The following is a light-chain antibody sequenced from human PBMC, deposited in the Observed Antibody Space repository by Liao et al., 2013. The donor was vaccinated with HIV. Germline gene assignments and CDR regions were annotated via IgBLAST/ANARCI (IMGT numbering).Light chain of an antibody. CDR2: QDT. CDR3: QAWDRGTTM. CDR1: GLGSKF. Sequence: SSELTQPPSLSASPGQPASISCSGDGLGSKFAYWYQQRPGQSPVLVIYQDTKRPSGIPERFSGSKSGNTATLTISETQAMDEADYYCQAWDRGTTMFGGGTQLTVL. J-gene: IGLJ3*02. V-gene: IGLV3-1*01.